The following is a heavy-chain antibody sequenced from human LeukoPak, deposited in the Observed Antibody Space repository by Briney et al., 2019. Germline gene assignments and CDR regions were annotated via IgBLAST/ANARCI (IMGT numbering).Heavy chain of an antibody. CDR1: GFTFSSYG. V-gene: IGHV3-33*06. Sequence: GGSLRLSCAASGFTFSSYGMHWVRQAPGKGLEGVAVIWYDGSNKYYADSVKGRFTISRDNSKNTLYLQMNSLRAEDTAVYYCAKDVGRDGYNFAFDYWGQGTLVTVSS. CDR3: AKDVGRDGYNFAFDY. J-gene: IGHJ4*02. D-gene: IGHD5-24*01. CDR2: IWYDGSNK.